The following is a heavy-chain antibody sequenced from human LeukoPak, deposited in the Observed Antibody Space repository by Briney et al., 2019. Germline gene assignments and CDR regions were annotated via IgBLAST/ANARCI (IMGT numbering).Heavy chain of an antibody. D-gene: IGHD5-12*01. V-gene: IGHV3-7*03. Sequence: GGSLRLSCAASGCTFSSYWMSWVRQAPGRGREWVANIKQDGSEKYYVDSVKGRFTISRDNAKNSLYLQMNSLRAEDTAVYYCARDPGGYLFDYWGQGTLVTVSS. CDR1: GCTFSSYW. CDR3: ARDPGGYLFDY. CDR2: IKQDGSEK. J-gene: IGHJ4*02.